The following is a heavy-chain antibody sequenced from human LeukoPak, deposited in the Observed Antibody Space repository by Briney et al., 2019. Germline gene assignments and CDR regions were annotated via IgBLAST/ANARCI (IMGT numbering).Heavy chain of an antibody. D-gene: IGHD6-13*01. Sequence: PGGSLRLSCAASGFTFSSYAMHWVRQAPGKGLEWVAVISYDGSNKYYADSVKGRFTISRDNSKNTLYLQMNSLRAEDTAVYYCARQAAAGAMYDYWGQGTLVTVSS. J-gene: IGHJ4*02. CDR2: ISYDGSNK. CDR3: ARQAAAGAMYDY. V-gene: IGHV3-30*04. CDR1: GFTFSSYA.